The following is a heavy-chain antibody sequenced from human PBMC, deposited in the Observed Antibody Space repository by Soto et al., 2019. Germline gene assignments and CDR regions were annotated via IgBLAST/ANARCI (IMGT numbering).Heavy chain of an antibody. CDR1: GFTFSDYY. V-gene: IGHV3-11*06. Sequence: GGSLRLSCAASGFTFSDYYMSWIRQAPGKGLEWVSYISSTISYTHYADSVKGRFTISRDNAKNSLYLQMNSLGAEDTAVYYCARYIYGYVDYWGQGTLVTVSS. D-gene: IGHD5-18*01. CDR3: ARYIYGYVDY. J-gene: IGHJ4*02. CDR2: ISSTISYT.